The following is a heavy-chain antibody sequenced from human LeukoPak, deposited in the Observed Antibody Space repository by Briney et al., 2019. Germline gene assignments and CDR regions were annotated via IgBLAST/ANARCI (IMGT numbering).Heavy chain of an antibody. D-gene: IGHD3-3*01. J-gene: IGHJ3*02. Sequence: PSETLSLTCTVSGYSISSGYYWGWIRQPPGKGLEWIGSIYHSGSTYYNPSLKSRVTISVDKSKNQFSLKLSSVTAADTAVYYCARDVTIFGVVITTDAFDIWGQGTMVTVSS. CDR2: IYHSGST. CDR3: ARDVTIFGVVITTDAFDI. CDR1: GYSISSGYY. V-gene: IGHV4-38-2*02.